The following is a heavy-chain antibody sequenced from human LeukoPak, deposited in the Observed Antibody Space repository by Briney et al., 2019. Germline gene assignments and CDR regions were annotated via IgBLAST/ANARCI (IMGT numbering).Heavy chain of an antibody. CDR2: IYYSGST. CDR1: GGSFSGYY. V-gene: IGHV4-34*01. Sequence: KPSETLSLTCAVYGGSFSGYYWSWIRQPPGKGLEWIGSIYYSGSTYYNPSLKSRVTISVDTSKNQFSLKLSSVTAADTAVYYCARHTRRITMVRGVFDYWGQGTLVTVSS. J-gene: IGHJ4*02. D-gene: IGHD3-10*01. CDR3: ARHTRRITMVRGVFDY.